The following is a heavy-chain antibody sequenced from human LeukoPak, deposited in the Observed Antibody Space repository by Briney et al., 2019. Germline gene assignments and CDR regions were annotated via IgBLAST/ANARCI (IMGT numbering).Heavy chain of an antibody. J-gene: IGHJ4*02. CDR3: ARDYADYVGYFFFDY. V-gene: IGHV3-23*01. CDR1: GFTFNNYA. CDR2: IRGGGETT. Sequence: GGSLRLSCAASGFTFNNYAMTSVRQAPGKGLGWVSSIRGGGETTSYADSAKGGFTISRDNSQNTLYLQMNSTRAEDAAVYYCARDYADYVGYFFFDYWGQGTLVTVSS. D-gene: IGHD4-17*01.